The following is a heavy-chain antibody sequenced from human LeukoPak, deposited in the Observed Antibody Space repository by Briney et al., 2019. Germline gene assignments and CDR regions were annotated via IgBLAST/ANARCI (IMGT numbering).Heavy chain of an antibody. CDR1: GGTFSSYA. J-gene: IGHJ4*02. D-gene: IGHD2-15*01. V-gene: IGHV1-69*13. CDR2: IIPIFGTA. Sequence: SVKVSCKASGGTFSSYAISWVRQAPGQGLEWMGGIIPIFGTANYAQKFQGRVTITAGESTSTAYMELSSLRSEDTAVYYCALNSLGYCSGGSCFTHYYFDYWGQGTLVTVSS. CDR3: ALNSLGYCSGGSCFTHYYFDY.